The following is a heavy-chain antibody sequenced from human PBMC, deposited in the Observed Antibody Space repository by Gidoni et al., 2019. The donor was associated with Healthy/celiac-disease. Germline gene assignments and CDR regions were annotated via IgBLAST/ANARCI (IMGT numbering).Heavy chain of an antibody. J-gene: IGHJ4*02. CDR1: GFTFTSSA. D-gene: IGHD3-22*01. CDR2: IVVGSGNT. V-gene: IGHV1-58*01. CDR3: AAGYYYDSSGYYYGATY. Sequence: QMQLVQSGPEVKKPGTSVKVSCKASGFTFTSSAVQWVRQARGQRLEWIGWIVVGSGNTNYAQKFQERVTITRDMSTSTAYMELSSLRSEDTAVYYCAAGYYYDSSGYYYGATYWGQGTLVTVSS.